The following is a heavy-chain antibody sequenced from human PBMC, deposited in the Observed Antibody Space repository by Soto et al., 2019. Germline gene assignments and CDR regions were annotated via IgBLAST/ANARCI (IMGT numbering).Heavy chain of an antibody. CDR1: GFTFSSYA. Sequence: VQLLESGGGVVQPGGSLRLSCVASGFTFSSYAMSWVRQAPGQRLEWVAIFSGGGDTTCHADSVKGRFTVSRDSSTNTLYQPMNSVRPEDTTLCHCAKATSATGTGCICDDFDYWGQGTLVTVSS. V-gene: IGHV3-23*01. CDR2: FSGGGDTT. CDR3: AKATSATGTGCICDDFDY. J-gene: IGHJ4*02. D-gene: IGHD2-8*02.